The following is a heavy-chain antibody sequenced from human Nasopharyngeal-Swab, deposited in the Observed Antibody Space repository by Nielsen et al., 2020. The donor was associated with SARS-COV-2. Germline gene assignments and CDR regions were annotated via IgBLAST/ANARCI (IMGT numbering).Heavy chain of an antibody. CDR3: ARAPPYYDFWSGYYKGWFDP. V-gene: IGHV4-34*01. J-gene: IGHJ5*02. D-gene: IGHD3-3*01. Sequence: RQAPGKGLEWIGEINHSGSTNYNPSLKSRVTISVDTSKNQFSLKLSSVTAADTAVYYCARAPPYYDFWSGYYKGWFDPWGQGTLVTASS. CDR2: INHSGST.